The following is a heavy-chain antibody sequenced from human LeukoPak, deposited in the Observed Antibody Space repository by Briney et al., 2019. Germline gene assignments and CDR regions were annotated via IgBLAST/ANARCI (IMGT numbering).Heavy chain of an antibody. D-gene: IGHD3-22*01. CDR3: ARGYDSSAYYPFNY. Sequence: SETLSLTCAVYGGSFSGYYWSWIRQPPGKGLEWIGEINHSGSTNYNPSLKSRVTISVDTSKNQFSLMLSSVTAADTAVYYCARGYDSSAYYPFNYWGQGTLVTVSS. J-gene: IGHJ4*02. V-gene: IGHV4-34*01. CDR1: GGSFSGYY. CDR2: INHSGST.